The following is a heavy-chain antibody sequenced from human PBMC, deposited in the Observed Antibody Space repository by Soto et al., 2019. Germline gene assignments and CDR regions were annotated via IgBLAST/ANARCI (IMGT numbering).Heavy chain of an antibody. CDR2: IYSGGST. V-gene: IGHV3-53*04. Sequence: GGSLRLSCAASGFTVSSNYMSWVRQAPGKGLEWVSVIYSGGSTYYADSVKGRFTISRHNSKNTLYLQMNSLRAEDTAVYYCAGKIGYCSSTSCPHAFDIWGQGTMVTVS. CDR1: GFTVSSNY. J-gene: IGHJ3*02. CDR3: AGKIGYCSSTSCPHAFDI. D-gene: IGHD2-2*01.